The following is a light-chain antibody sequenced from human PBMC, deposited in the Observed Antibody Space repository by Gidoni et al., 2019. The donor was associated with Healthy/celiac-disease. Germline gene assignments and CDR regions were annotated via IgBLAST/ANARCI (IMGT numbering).Light chain of an antibody. J-gene: IGKJ1*01. CDR2: AAS. CDR3: QQSYSTPTWT. Sequence: DIQMTQSPSSLSASVGDRVTITCRASQSISSSLTWYQQKPGKATKLLIYAASSLRSGVPSRSSGGGSGTDFTLTIISLQPEDFATYYCQQSYSTPTWTFGEGTKVEIK. V-gene: IGKV1-39*01. CDR1: QSISSS.